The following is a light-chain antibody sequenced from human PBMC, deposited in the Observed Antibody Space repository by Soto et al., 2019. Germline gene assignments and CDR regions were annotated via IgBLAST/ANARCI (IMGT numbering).Light chain of an antibody. CDR3: QQFVSFPLT. J-gene: IGKJ4*01. Sequence: AIQLTQSPSSLSASVGDRVTITCRASQGISSALAWYQQRPGKAPKLLIYDASSLETGVPSRFSGYGSGTDFTLTISSLQPEEFATYYCQQFVSFPLTFGGGTKVEIK. CDR2: DAS. V-gene: IGKV1-13*02. CDR1: QGISSA.